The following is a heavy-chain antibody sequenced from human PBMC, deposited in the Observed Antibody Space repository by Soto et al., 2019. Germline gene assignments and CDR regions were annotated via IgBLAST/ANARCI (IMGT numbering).Heavy chain of an antibody. D-gene: IGHD3-22*01. V-gene: IGHV4-59*01. CDR2: IYYSGST. CDR3: ASGSYYYDSSGGGMDV. J-gene: IGHJ6*02. CDR1: GGSISSYY. Sequence: SETLSLTCTVSGGSISSYYWSWIRQPPGKGLEWIGYIYYSGSTNYNPSLKSRVTISVDTSKNQFSLKLSSVTAADTAVYYCASGSYYYDSSGGGMDVWGQGTTVTVS.